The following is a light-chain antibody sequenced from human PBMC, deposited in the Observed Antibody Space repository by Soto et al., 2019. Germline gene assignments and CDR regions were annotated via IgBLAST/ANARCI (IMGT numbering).Light chain of an antibody. Sequence: QSVLTQPRSVSGSPGQSVTISCTGTSSDVGGYNYFSWYQQHPGKAPKLMIYDVSKRPSGVPDRFSGSKSGNTASLTISGLQAEDEADYYCCSYAGSTGGFGTGTKVTVL. CDR3: CSYAGSTGG. V-gene: IGLV2-11*01. CDR2: DVS. CDR1: SSDVGGYNY. J-gene: IGLJ1*01.